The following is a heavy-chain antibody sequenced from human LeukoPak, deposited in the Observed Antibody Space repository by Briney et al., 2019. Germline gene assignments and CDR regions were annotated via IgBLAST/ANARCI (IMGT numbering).Heavy chain of an antibody. CDR2: ISSSSSYI. J-gene: IGHJ4*02. CDR1: GFTISSYS. CDR3: AREIAVAGFDY. Sequence: GGSLRLSCAASGFTISSYSMNWVRQAPGKGLEWVSSISSSSSYIYYADSVKGRFTISRDNAKNSLYLQMNSLRAEDTAVYYCAREIAVAGFDYWGQGTLVTVSS. D-gene: IGHD6-19*01. V-gene: IGHV3-21*01.